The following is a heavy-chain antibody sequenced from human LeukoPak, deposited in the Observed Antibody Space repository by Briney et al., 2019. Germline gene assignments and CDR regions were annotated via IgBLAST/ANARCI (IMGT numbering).Heavy chain of an antibody. Sequence: SETLSLTCVVKAGSFSGYYWSWIRQPPGKRLEWIGEINDSGSTNYNPSLKSRVTISVHTSKNQFSLKLSSVTAADTAVYYCARGMTNYYDSSGYYPFRYWGQGTLVTVSS. CDR2: INDSGST. CDR1: AGSFSGYY. J-gene: IGHJ4*02. CDR3: ARGMTNYYDSSGYYPFRY. V-gene: IGHV4-34*01. D-gene: IGHD3-22*01.